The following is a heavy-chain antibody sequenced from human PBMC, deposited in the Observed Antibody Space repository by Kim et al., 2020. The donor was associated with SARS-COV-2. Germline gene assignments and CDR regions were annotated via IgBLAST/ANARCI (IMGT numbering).Heavy chain of an antibody. CDR1: GYTFTSYA. J-gene: IGHJ5*02. CDR3: ARDHSSGWYSLFGWFDP. CDR2: INAGNGNT. V-gene: IGHV1-3*01. D-gene: IGHD6-19*01. Sequence: ASVKVSCKASGYTFTSYAMHWVRQAPGQRLEWMGWINAGNGNTKYSQKFQGRVTITRDTSASTAYMELSSLRSEDTAVYYCARDHSSGWYSLFGWFDPWGQGTLVTVSS.